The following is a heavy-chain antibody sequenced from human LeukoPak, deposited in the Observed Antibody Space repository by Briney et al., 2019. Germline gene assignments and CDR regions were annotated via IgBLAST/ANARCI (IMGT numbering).Heavy chain of an antibody. J-gene: IGHJ4*02. Sequence: SETLSLTCAVYGGSFSGYYWSWLRQPPGKALEWIGEINHSGSTNYNPSLKSRVTISVDTSKNQFSLKLSSVTAADTAVYYCARRYCSSTSCYFSYYFDYWGQGTLVTVSS. CDR3: ARRYCSSTSCYFSYYFDY. V-gene: IGHV4-34*01. CDR1: GGSFSGYY. CDR2: INHSGST. D-gene: IGHD2-2*01.